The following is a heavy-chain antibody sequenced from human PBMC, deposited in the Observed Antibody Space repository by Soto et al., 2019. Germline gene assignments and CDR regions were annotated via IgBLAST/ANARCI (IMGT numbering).Heavy chain of an antibody. CDR3: ARASGYCTNGVCPVFDY. CDR1: GDSISTDY. J-gene: IGHJ4*02. Sequence: SETLSLTCTVSGDSISTDYWSWIRQSPGKGLEWIGFIYYGGSTNYNPSLKSRVTISVDTSKNQFSLKLSSVTAADTAVYYCARASGYCTNGVCPVFDYWGQGTLVTVSS. D-gene: IGHD2-8*01. CDR2: IYYGGST. V-gene: IGHV4-59*01.